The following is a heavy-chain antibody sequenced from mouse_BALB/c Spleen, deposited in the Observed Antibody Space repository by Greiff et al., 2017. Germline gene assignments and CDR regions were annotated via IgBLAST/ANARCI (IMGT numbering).Heavy chain of an antibody. CDR3: TYGNYAWFAY. CDR1: GYTFTSYW. CDR2: IYPGNSDT. V-gene: IGHV1-5*01. Sequence: EVQLQQSGAELAKPGASVKMSCKASGYTFTSYWMHWVKQRPGQGLEWIGAIYPGNSDTSYNQKFKGKAKLTAVTSTSTAYMELSSLTNEDSAVYYCTYGNYAWFAYWGQGTLVTVSA. J-gene: IGHJ3*01. D-gene: IGHD2-1*01.